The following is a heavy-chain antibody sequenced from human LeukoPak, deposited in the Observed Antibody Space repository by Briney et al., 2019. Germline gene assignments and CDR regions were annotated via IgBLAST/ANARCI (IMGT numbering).Heavy chain of an antibody. V-gene: IGHV4-59*08. J-gene: IGHJ6*02. Sequence: SETLSLTCTVSGGSISSYYWSRIRQPPGKGLEWIGYIYYSGSTNYNPSLKSRVTISVDTSKNQFSLKLSSVTAADTAVYYCARHSKYYYGMDVWGQGTTVTVSS. CDR2: IYYSGST. CDR1: GGSISSYY. CDR3: ARHSKYYYGMDV.